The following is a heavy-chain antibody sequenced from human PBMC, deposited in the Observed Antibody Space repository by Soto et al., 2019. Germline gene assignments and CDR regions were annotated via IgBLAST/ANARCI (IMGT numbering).Heavy chain of an antibody. V-gene: IGHV3-23*01. CDR1: GFTFSTYD. D-gene: IGHD4-17*01. CDR2: ISGSGGST. CDR3: ANVGY. Sequence: GGSLRLSCAASGFTFSTYDMSWVRQAPGKGLEWVSGISGSGGSTNYADSVKGRFTISRDNPENTLYLQMNSLRAEDTAVYYCANVGYWGQGTQVTVSS. J-gene: IGHJ4*02.